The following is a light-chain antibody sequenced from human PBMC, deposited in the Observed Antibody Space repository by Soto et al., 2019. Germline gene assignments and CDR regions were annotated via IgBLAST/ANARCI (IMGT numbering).Light chain of an antibody. J-gene: IGKJ1*01. CDR2: DAS. Sequence: EIVLTQSPATLCLSPGERATLSCRASQSVSNKLGWYQHKPGQAPRLLIYDASKRATGIPARFSGSGFGTDFTLTISSLEPEDFAVYYCQQRSNWPWTFGQGTKVDI. CDR3: QQRSNWPWT. CDR1: QSVSNK. V-gene: IGKV3-11*01.